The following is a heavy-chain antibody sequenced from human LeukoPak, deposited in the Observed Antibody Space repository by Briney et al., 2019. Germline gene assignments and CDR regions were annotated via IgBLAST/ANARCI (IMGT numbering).Heavy chain of an antibody. CDR3: ARHDGFDY. CDR2: ISSSSRNI. Sequence: GGTLRLSCAASGFTFSSYSMNWVRPAPGKGLEWVSCISSSSRNIYYADSVKGRFTISRDNDKNSLYLQVNSLRAEDTAVYYCARHDGFDYWGRGTLVTVSS. CDR1: GFTFSSYS. J-gene: IGHJ4*02. V-gene: IGHV3-21*01.